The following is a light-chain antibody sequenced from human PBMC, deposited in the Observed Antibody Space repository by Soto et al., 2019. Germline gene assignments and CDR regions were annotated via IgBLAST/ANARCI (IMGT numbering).Light chain of an antibody. Sequence: EIVLTLSPGTLSLSHGERATLSWRASQSVSTNQLACYKQKPGQAPRLLIYGASSRATGIADRFSGSASGTDFTLTISRMEPEDFAVYYCQYYYAPSPFGRGTKVDI. V-gene: IGKV3-20*01. J-gene: IGKJ3*01. CDR2: GAS. CDR3: QYYYAPSP. CDR1: QSVSTNQ.